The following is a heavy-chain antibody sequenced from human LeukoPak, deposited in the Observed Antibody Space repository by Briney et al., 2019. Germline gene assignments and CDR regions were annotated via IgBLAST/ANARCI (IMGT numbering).Heavy chain of an antibody. D-gene: IGHD6-13*01. Sequence: GGSLRLSCAASGFTVSSNYMSWVRQAPGKGLQWVSVIYSGGNTYYADSVKGRFTISRDNSKNTLYLQMNSLRAEDTAVYYCARGSGSSWYFYFDYWGQGTLVTVSS. J-gene: IGHJ4*02. CDR1: GFTVSSNY. V-gene: IGHV3-53*01. CDR2: IYSGGNT. CDR3: ARGSGSSWYFYFDY.